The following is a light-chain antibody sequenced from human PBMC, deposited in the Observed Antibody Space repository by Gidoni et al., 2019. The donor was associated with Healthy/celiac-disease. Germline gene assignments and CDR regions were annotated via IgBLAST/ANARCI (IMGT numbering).Light chain of an antibody. V-gene: IGLV1-47*01. CDR3: AAWDDSLSGRGV. CDR2: RNN. CDR1: SSTIGSNY. Sequence: QSVLTHPPSASGPPGQRVTISCSGSSSTIGSNYVYWYQQLPGTAPKLLIYRNNQRPSGVPDRFAGSKSGTSASLAISGLRSEDEADYYCAAWDDSLSGRGVFGGGTKLTVL. J-gene: IGLJ3*02.